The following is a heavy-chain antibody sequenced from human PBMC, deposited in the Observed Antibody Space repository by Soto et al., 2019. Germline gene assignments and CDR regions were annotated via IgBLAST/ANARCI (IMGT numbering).Heavy chain of an antibody. J-gene: IGHJ6*02. CDR2: IIPIFGTA. V-gene: IGHV1-69*01. Sequence: QVQLVQSGAEVKKPGSSVKVSCKASGGTFSSYAISWVRQAPGQGLEWMGGIIPIFGTANYAQKFQGRVTITADESTSTAYMELSSLRSEDTAVYYCARDELSGPDSGSYYDYYYGMDVWGQGTTVTVSS. CDR3: ARDELSGPDSGSYYDYYYGMDV. D-gene: IGHD1-26*01. CDR1: GGTFSSYA.